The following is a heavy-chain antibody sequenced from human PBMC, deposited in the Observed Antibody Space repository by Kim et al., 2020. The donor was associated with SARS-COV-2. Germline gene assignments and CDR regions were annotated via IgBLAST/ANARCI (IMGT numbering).Heavy chain of an antibody. CDR2: INHSGST. D-gene: IGHD3-22*01. V-gene: IGHV4-34*01. J-gene: IGHJ4*02. Sequence: SETLSLTCAVYGGSFSGYYWSWIRQPPGKGLEWIGEINHSGSTNYNPSLKSRVTISVDTSKNQFSLKLSSVTAADTAVYYCAASHSSGYYRLYGYWGQGTLVTVSS. CDR3: AASHSSGYYRLYGY. CDR1: GGSFSGYY.